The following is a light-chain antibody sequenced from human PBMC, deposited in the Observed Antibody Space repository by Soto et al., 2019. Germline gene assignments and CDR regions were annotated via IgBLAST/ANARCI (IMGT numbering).Light chain of an antibody. CDR3: QQYNNWPPVT. V-gene: IGKV3-15*01. J-gene: IGKJ4*01. CDR2: GAS. Sequence: EIVMTQSPATLSVSPGERATLSCRASQSVFSNLAWYQQKPGQAPRRLIYGASTRATGIPARFSGSGSGTAFTLTLSSLQSEDFAVYYCQQYNNWPPVTFGGGTKVEIK. CDR1: QSVFSN.